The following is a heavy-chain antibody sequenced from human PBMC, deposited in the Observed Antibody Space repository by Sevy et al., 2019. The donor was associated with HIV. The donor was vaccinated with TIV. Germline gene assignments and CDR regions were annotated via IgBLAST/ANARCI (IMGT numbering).Heavy chain of an antibody. CDR2: IYSGGST. D-gene: IGHD2-15*01. CDR1: GFTVSSNY. V-gene: IGHV3-53*01. Sequence: GGSLRLSCAASGFTVSSNYMSWVRQAPGKGLEWVSVIYSGGSTYYEDSVKGRFTISRDNSKNTLYLQMNSLRAEDTAVYYCARDPTIVSYYYYGMDVWGQGTTVTVSS. CDR3: ARDPTIVSYYYYGMDV. J-gene: IGHJ6*02.